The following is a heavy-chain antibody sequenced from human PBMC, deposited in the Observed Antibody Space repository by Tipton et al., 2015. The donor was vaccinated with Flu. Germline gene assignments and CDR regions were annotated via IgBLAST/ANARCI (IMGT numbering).Heavy chain of an antibody. CDR3: ARAESSLWAGHYYGLDV. Sequence: TLSLTCNVSGGSISSSSDYWGWIRQPPGKGLEWLGTIYSSGSTYFNPSLRSRVTISVDTTKNQFSLRLRSVTAADTALYFCARAESSLWAGHYYGLDVWGQGTTVTVSS. D-gene: IGHD6-19*01. CDR2: IYSSGST. CDR1: GGSISSSSDY. J-gene: IGHJ6*02. V-gene: IGHV4-39*01.